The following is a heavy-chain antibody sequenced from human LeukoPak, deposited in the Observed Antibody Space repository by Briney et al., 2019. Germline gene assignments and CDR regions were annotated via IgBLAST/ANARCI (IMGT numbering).Heavy chain of an antibody. V-gene: IGHV1-18*01. Sequence: ASVKVSCKASGYPFTTYGITWVRQAPGQGLEWMGWISTYNGDTNYAQKFQGRVTMTTDTSTSTAYMELRSLRSDDTAVYYCARNHGSGSYYNAALDYWGQGTLVTVSS. J-gene: IGHJ4*02. D-gene: IGHD3-10*01. CDR1: GYPFTTYG. CDR3: ARNHGSGSYYNAALDY. CDR2: ISTYNGDT.